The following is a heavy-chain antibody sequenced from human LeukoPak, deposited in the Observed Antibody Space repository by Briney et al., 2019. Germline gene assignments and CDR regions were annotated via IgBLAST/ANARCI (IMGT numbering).Heavy chain of an antibody. V-gene: IGHV4-39*07. CDR1: GGSISSGPYY. CDR3: ARSEWELLRSIYYFDY. CDR2: IFYSGST. J-gene: IGHJ4*02. Sequence: SETLSLTCTVSGGSISSGPYYWGWIRQPPGKGLEWIGSIFYSGSTYYNPSLKSRVTISVDTSKNQFSLKLSSVTAADTAVYYCARSEWELLRSIYYFDYWGQGTLVTVSS. D-gene: IGHD1-26*01.